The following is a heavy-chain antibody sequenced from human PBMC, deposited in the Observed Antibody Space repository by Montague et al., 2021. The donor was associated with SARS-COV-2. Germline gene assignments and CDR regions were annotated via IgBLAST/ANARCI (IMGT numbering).Heavy chain of an antibody. CDR2: INHSGST. CDR3: ARGRGTALFRRVYFGMDV. D-gene: IGHD1-1*01. J-gene: IGHJ6*02. V-gene: IGHV4-34*01. Sequence: SETLSLTCAVYGGSFSGYYWSWIRQPPGKGLEWIGEINHSGSTXXXPSXXXRVPISVDTSKNQFSLKLSSVTAADTAVYYCARGRGTALFRRVYFGMDVWGQGTTVTVSS. CDR1: GGSFSGYY.